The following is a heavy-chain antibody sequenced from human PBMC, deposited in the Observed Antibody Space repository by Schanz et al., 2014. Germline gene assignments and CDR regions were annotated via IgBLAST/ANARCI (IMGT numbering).Heavy chain of an antibody. CDR3: ARGGYSSGWYDRDIAHFDY. CDR2: INVGNGNM. J-gene: IGHJ4*02. Sequence: QVQLVQSGAEVKKPGASVKVSCKASGYTFTSYSIHWVRQAPGQGLEWMGWINVGNGNMKYSQKFQGRVTITRDTSASTVYMELSSLRSEDTAVYYCARGGYSSGWYDRDIAHFDYWGQGTLVTISP. V-gene: IGHV1-3*01. D-gene: IGHD6-19*01. CDR1: GYTFTSYS.